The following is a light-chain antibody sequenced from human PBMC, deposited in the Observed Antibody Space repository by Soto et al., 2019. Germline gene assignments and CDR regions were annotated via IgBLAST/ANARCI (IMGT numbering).Light chain of an antibody. CDR2: EVS. J-gene: IGLJ3*02. V-gene: IGLV2-14*01. Sequence: QSALTQPVSLSGSPGQSITISCTGTRGDIGTYNFVSWYQQHPGKAPKLMIYEVSSRPSGISHRFSASKSGNTASLTISGLQAEDEADYYCSSYSTSSWVFGGGTKLTVL. CDR1: RGDIGTYNF. CDR3: SSYSTSSWV.